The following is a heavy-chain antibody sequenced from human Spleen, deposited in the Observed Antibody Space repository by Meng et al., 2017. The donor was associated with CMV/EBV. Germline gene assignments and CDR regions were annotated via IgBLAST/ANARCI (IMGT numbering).Heavy chain of an antibody. CDR2: ISSRGNYE. Sequence: GGSLRLSCAASGFTFTSFSMNWVRQAPGKGLEWVSSISSRGNYEFYADSVKGRCTISRENAKNSLYLQMNSLKTGDTAVYYCARAHHYDFWSGFYQYGMDVWGQGTTVTVSS. CDR3: ARAHHYDFWSGFYQYGMDV. D-gene: IGHD3-3*01. CDR1: GFTFTSFS. V-gene: IGHV3-21*01. J-gene: IGHJ6*02.